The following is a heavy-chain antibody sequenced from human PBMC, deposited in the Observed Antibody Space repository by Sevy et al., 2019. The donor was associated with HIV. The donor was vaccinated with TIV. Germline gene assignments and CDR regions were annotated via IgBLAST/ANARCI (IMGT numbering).Heavy chain of an antibody. J-gene: IGHJ4*02. CDR2: ISRVGDNT. V-gene: IGHV3-23*01. CDR1: ASTFSSYA. CDR3: AKQPDY. Sequence: GGSLRLSCEVPASTFSSYAMSWVRQAPGKGLEWVSAISRVGDNTYYADSVKGRFTISRDHSKNTLYLQMNSLRGDDTAVYYCAKQPDYWGRGTLVTVSS.